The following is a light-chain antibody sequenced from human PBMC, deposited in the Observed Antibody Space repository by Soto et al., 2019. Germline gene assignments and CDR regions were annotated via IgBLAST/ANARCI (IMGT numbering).Light chain of an antibody. J-gene: IGKJ2*01. CDR2: WAS. CDR1: QNLLFSSNNKNY. V-gene: IGKV4-1*01. Sequence: DIVLTQSPDSLTVSVGERATINCKSSQNLLFSSNNKNYLAWYQQKPGQPPKLLIYWASTRESGVPDRFSGSGSWTYFTPTITSLQAEDVAVYYCQQYFSSPPYTFGQGTKLEIK. CDR3: QQYFSSPPYT.